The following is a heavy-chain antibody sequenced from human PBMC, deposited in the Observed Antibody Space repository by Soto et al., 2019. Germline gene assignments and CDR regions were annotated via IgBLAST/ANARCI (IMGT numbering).Heavy chain of an antibody. V-gene: IGHV3-30*18. CDR2: ISYDGSNK. CDR1: GFTFSTYG. Sequence: QVQLVESGGGVVQPGRSLRLSCAASGFTFSTYGMHWVRQAPGKGLEWVAVISYDGSNKYYADSVKGRFTISRDNSKNTLYLQMDSLRAEDAAVYYCAKSSVATGTGDFQHWGQGTLVTVSS. J-gene: IGHJ1*01. CDR3: AKSSVATGTGDFQH. D-gene: IGHD5-12*01.